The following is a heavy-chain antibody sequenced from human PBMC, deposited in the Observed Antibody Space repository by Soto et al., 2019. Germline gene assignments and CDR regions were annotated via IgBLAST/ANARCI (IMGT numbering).Heavy chain of an antibody. CDR1: GGSISSYY. CDR2: IYYSGST. Sequence: SETLSLTCTVSGGSISSYYWSWIRQPPGKGLEWIGYIYYSGSTNYNPSLKSRVTISVDTSKNQFSLKLSSVTAADTAVYYCAIAARPAYYYYYYMDVWGKGTTVTVSS. V-gene: IGHV4-59*08. CDR3: AIAARPAYYYYYYMDV. D-gene: IGHD6-6*01. J-gene: IGHJ6*03.